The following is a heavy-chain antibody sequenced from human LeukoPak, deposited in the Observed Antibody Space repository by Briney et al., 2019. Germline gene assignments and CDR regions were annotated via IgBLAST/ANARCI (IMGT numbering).Heavy chain of an antibody. J-gene: IGHJ3*02. CDR3: AKGVFRYCSSTSCLDAFDI. V-gene: IGHV3-23*01. CDR2: ISGSGDST. Sequence: PGGSLRLSCAASGFTFSSYAMSWVRQAPGKGLEGVSAISGSGDSTYYADSVKGRFTISRDNSKNTLYLQMNSLRAEDTAVYYCAKGVFRYCSSTSCLDAFDIWGQGTMFTVSS. CDR1: GFTFSSYA. D-gene: IGHD2-2*01.